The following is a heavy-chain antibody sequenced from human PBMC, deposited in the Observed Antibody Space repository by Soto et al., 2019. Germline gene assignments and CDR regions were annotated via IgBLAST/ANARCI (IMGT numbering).Heavy chain of an antibody. J-gene: IGHJ6*02. CDR3: ARVGGVYYNYYGMDV. CDR2: IYYSGST. CDR1: GGSISSSSYY. D-gene: IGHD3-3*01. Sequence: SETLSLTCTVSGGSISSSSYYWGWIRQPPGKGLEWIGSIYYSGSTYYNPSLKSRVTISVDTSKNQFSLKLSSVTAADTDVYYCARVGGVYYNYYGMDVWGQGTTVTVSS. V-gene: IGHV4-39*01.